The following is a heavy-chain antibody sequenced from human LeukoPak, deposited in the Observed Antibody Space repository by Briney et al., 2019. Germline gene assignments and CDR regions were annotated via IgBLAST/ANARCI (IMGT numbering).Heavy chain of an antibody. V-gene: IGHV1-18*01. D-gene: IGHD3-10*01. CDR2: ISAYNGNT. CDR1: GYTFTSYG. Sequence: EASVKVPCKASGYTFTSYGISWVRQAPGQGLEWMGWISAYNGNTNYAQKLQGRVTMTTDTSTSTAYMELRSLRSDDTAVYYCARLGGSGSYSLNNWFDPWGQGTLVTVSS. J-gene: IGHJ5*02. CDR3: ARLGGSGSYSLNNWFDP.